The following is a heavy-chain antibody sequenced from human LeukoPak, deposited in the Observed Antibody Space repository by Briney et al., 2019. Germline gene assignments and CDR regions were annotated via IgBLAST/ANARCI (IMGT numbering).Heavy chain of an antibody. J-gene: IGHJ4*02. V-gene: IGHV4-39*01. CDR3: ARRRFGDSALDY. D-gene: IGHD3-16*01. Sequence: SETLSLTCTVSSGSITSSSYYWGWIRQPPGKGLEWIGIIYFSGSTYCNPSLRSRVTISVDTSKNQFSLKLSSVTAADTAVYYCARRRFGDSALDYWGQGTMVSVSS. CDR2: IYFSGST. CDR1: SGSITSSSYY.